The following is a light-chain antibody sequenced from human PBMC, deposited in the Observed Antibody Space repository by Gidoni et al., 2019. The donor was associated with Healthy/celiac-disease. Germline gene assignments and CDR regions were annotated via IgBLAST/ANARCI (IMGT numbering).Light chain of an antibody. CDR1: QGISSY. Sequence: IQLTQSPSSLSASVGDRVTITCRDSQGISSYLAWYQQKPGKAPKLLIYAASTLQSGVPSRFSGSGSGTDFTLTISSLQPEDFATYYCQQLNSYPLTLGGGTKVEIK. V-gene: IGKV1-9*01. CDR2: AAS. J-gene: IGKJ4*01. CDR3: QQLNSYPLT.